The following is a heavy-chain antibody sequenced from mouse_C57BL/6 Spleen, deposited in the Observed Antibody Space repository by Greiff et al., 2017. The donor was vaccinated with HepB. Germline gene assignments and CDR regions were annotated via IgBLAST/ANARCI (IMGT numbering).Heavy chain of an antibody. V-gene: IGHV1-42*01. CDR3: ARETRYYGSSYDAMDY. J-gene: IGHJ4*01. CDR1: GYSFTGYY. D-gene: IGHD1-1*01. CDR2: INPSTGGT. Sequence: EVQLQQSGPELVKPGASVKISCKASGYSFTGYYMNWVKQSPEKSLEWIGEINPSTGGTTYNQKFKAKATLTVDKSSSTAYMQLKSLTSEDSAVYYCARETRYYGSSYDAMDYWGQGTSVTVSS.